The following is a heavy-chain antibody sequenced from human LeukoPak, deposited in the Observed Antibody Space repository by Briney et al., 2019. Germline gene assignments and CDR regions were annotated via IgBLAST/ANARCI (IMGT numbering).Heavy chain of an antibody. V-gene: IGHV3-30*01. Sequence: PGRSLRLSCAASGFTFSSYAMHWVRQAPGKGLEWVAVISYDGSNKYYADSVKGRFTISRDNSKNTLYLQMNSLRAEDAAVYYCARAPQKQLVRLDYYYYMDVWGKGTTVTVSS. D-gene: IGHD6-6*01. CDR3: ARAPQKQLVRLDYYYYMDV. J-gene: IGHJ6*03. CDR1: GFTFSSYA. CDR2: ISYDGSNK.